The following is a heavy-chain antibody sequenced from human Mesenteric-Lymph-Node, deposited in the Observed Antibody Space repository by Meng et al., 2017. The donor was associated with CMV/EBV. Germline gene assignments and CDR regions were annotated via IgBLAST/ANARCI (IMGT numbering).Heavy chain of an antibody. CDR1: GFTFSSYS. Sequence: GESLKISCAASGFTFSSYSMNWVRQAPGKGLEWVSSISSSSSYIYYADSVKGRFTISRDNAKRAVYLQMNSLRAEDTALYYCARDNFGSNWNYGEKFEYWGQGVLVTVSS. D-gene: IGHD1-7*01. V-gene: IGHV3-21*01. CDR3: ARDNFGSNWNYGEKFEY. J-gene: IGHJ4*02. CDR2: ISSSSSYI.